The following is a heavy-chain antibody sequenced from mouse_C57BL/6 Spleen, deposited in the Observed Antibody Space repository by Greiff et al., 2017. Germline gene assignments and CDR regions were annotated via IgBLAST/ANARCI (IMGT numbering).Heavy chain of an antibody. D-gene: IGHD1-1*01. V-gene: IGHV1-55*01. CDR1: GYTFTSYW. J-gene: IGHJ4*01. CDR3: SGDHYCSSPYAMGC. CDR2: IYPGSGST. Sequence: QVQLQQPGAELVKPGASVKMSCKASGYTFTSYWITWVKQRPGQGLEWIGDIYPGSGSTNYNEKFKSKATLTVDTSSSTAYVQLSSLTSEASAVYYCSGDHYCSSPYAMGCWGQGTSVTVSS.